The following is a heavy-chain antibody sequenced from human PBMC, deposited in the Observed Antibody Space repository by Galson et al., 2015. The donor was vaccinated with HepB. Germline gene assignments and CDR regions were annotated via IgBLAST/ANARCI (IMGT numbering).Heavy chain of an antibody. CDR1: GDSVSSNSAA. J-gene: IGHJ6*02. CDR2: TYYRSKWYN. CDR3: AREREGSSSGHYYYYGMDV. D-gene: IGHD6-6*01. V-gene: IGHV6-1*01. Sequence: CAISGDSVSSNSAAWNWIRQSPSRGLEWLGRTYYRSKWYNDYAVSVKSRITINPDTSKNQFSLQLNSVTPEDTAVYYCAREREGSSSGHYYYYGMDVWGQGTTVTVSS.